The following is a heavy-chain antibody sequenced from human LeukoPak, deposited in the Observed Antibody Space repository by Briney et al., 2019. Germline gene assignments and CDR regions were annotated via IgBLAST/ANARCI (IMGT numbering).Heavy chain of an antibody. V-gene: IGHV1-2*06. CDR1: GYTFTGYY. D-gene: IGHD6-19*01. Sequence: ASVKVSCKASGYTFTGYYMHWVRQAPGQGLEWMGRINPNSGGTNYAQKFQGRVTMTRDTSTSTVYMELSSLRSEDTAVYYCARDGGSGWYYFDYWGQGTLVTVSS. CDR3: ARDGGSGWYYFDY. CDR2: INPNSGGT. J-gene: IGHJ4*02.